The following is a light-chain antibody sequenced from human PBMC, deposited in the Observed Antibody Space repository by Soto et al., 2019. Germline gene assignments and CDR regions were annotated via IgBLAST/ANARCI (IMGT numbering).Light chain of an antibody. V-gene: IGLV2-11*01. CDR3: CSYAGSYTSHVV. CDR2: DVS. CDR1: SSDVGGYNY. Sequence: QSALTQPRSVSRSPGQSVTISCTGTSSDVGGYNYVSWYQQHPGKAPKLMIYDVSKRPSGVPDRFSGSKSGNTASLTISGLQVEDEADYYCCSYAGSYTSHVVFGGGTQLTVL. J-gene: IGLJ2*01.